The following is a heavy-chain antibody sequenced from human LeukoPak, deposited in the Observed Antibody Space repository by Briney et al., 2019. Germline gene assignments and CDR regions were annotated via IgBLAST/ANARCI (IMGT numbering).Heavy chain of an antibody. J-gene: IGHJ3*02. D-gene: IGHD1-1*01. CDR2: IYYSGST. CDR3: ARAPTGNDAFDI. Sequence: SETLSLTCTVSGGSINSGTYSWSWIRQPPGKGLEWIGYIYYSGSTYYNPSLKSRVTIPVDRSKNQFSLNLSSVTAADTAVYYCARAPTGNDAFDIWGQGTMVTVSS. V-gene: IGHV4-30-2*01. CDR1: GGSINSGTYS.